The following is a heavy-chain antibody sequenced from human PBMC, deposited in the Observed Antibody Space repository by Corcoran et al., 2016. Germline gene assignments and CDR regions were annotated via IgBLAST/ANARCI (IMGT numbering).Heavy chain of an antibody. CDR2: INPSGGST. V-gene: IGHV1-46*01. CDR3: ARDVRDYYDSSGPFDY. J-gene: IGHJ4*02. D-gene: IGHD3-22*01. Sequence: QVQLVQSGAEVKKPGASVKVSCKASGYTFTSYYMHWVRQAPGQGLEWMGIINPSGGSTSYAQKFQGRVTMTRDTSTSTVYMELSSLRSEDTAVYYCARDVRDYYDSSGPFDYWGQGTLVTVSS. CDR1: GYTFTSYY.